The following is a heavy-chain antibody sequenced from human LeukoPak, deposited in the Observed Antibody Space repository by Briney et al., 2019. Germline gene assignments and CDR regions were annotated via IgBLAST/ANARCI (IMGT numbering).Heavy chain of an antibody. J-gene: IGHJ6*02. D-gene: IGHD2-2*01. CDR3: ARDIVVVPAAMYGMDV. V-gene: IGHV3-30-3*01. CDR1: GFTFSSYA. CDR2: ISYDGSNK. Sequence: GGSLRLSCAASGFTFSSYAMHWVRQAPGKGLEWVAVISYDGSNKYYADSVKGRLTISRDNSKNTLYLQMNSLRAEDTAVYYCARDIVVVPAAMYGMDVWGQGTTVTVSS.